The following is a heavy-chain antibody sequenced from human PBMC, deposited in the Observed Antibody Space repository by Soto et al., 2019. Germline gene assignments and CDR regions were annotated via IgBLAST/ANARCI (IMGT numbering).Heavy chain of an antibody. D-gene: IGHD3-10*01. CDR1: GFTFNSYW. V-gene: IGHV3-74*01. CDR2: IDGDEDSTT. Sequence: EVQLVESGGGLVQPGGSLRLSCAASGFTFNSYWMQWVRHAPGKGLEWVSRIDGDEDSTTNYADSVKGRFTISRDNTRNSLYLEMNSLRVEDTALYHCAREYGSGISPPWFDPWGQGTLVIVSS. CDR3: AREYGSGISPPWFDP. J-gene: IGHJ5*02.